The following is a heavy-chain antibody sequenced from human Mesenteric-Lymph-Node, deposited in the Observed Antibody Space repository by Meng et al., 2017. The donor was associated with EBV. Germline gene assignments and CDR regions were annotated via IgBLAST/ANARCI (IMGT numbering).Heavy chain of an antibody. CDR1: GFTFSSYG. V-gene: IGHV3-33*01. CDR3: ARGGYGDSYAVDY. J-gene: IGHJ4*02. D-gene: IGHD4-17*01. CDR2: IWYDGSNK. Sequence: QVQLVESGGGWVQPGRALRLSCAASGFTFSSYGMHWVRQAPGKGLEWVAVIWYDGSNKYYADSVKGRFTISRDNSKNTLYLQMNSLRAEDTAVYYCARGGYGDSYAVDYWGQGTLVNVSS.